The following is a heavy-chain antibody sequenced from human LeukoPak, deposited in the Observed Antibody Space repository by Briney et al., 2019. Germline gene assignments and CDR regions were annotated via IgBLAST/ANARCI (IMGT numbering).Heavy chain of an antibody. CDR3: ARVGDSSGYYYNYYFDY. CDR1: GFTFSSYG. J-gene: IGHJ4*02. CDR2: ISGSGGST. V-gene: IGHV3-23*01. D-gene: IGHD3-22*01. Sequence: PGGSLRLSCAASGFTFSSYGMSWVRQAPGKGLEWVSAISGSGGSTYYADSVKGRFTISRDNSKNTLYLQMNSLRAEDTAVYYCARVGDSSGYYYNYYFDYWGQGTLVTVSS.